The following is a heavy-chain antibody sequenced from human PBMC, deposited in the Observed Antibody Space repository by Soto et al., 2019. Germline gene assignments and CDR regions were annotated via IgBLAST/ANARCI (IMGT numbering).Heavy chain of an antibody. V-gene: IGHV3-48*02. D-gene: IGHD3-22*01. CDR3: GRHFYDSSGYYLDPGAFDI. CDR2: ISSSSSTI. Sequence: GGSLRLSCAASGFTFSSYSMHWARQAPGKGLEWVSYISSSSSTIYYADSVKGRFTISRDNAKNSLYLQMNSLRDEDTAVYYCGRHFYDSSGYYLDPGAFDIWGQGTMVTVSS. J-gene: IGHJ3*02. CDR1: GFTFSSYS.